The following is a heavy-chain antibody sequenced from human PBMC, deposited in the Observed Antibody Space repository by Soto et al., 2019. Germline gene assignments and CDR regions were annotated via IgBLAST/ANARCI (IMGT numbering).Heavy chain of an antibody. CDR1: GGTFSSYA. V-gene: IGHV1-69*12. CDR3: GSAGDLRYWYFDL. D-gene: IGHD1-26*01. Sequence: QVQLVQSGAEVKKPGSSVKVSCKASGGTFSSYAISWVRQAPGQGLEWMGGIIPIFGTANYAQKFQGRVTITADESTSTDYMELSSLRSEETAVYYCGSAGDLRYWYFDLWGRGTLVTVSS. J-gene: IGHJ2*01. CDR2: IIPIFGTA.